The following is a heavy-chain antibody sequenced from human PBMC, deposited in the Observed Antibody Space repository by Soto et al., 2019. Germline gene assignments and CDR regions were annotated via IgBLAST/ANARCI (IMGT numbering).Heavy chain of an antibody. Sequence: QLQLQESGPGLVKPSETLSLTCTVSGGSISSSSYYWGWIRQHPGKGLEWIGSIYYSGSTYYNPSLKSRVTISVDTAKNQCSLKLSSVTAADTAVYYCARSLKSTYYYGMDVWGQGTTVTVSS. V-gene: IGHV4-39*01. CDR2: IYYSGST. CDR3: ARSLKSTYYYGMDV. CDR1: GGSISSSSYY. J-gene: IGHJ6*02. D-gene: IGHD4-17*01.